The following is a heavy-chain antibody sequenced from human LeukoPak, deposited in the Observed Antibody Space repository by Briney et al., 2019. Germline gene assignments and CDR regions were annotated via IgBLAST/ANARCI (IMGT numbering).Heavy chain of an antibody. Sequence: PGGSLRLSCAASGFTFSSYEMNWVRQAPGKGLEWVSYISSSGSTIYYADSVKGRFTISRDNAKNSLYLQMNSLRAEDTAVYYCASPNNCYDIPRAFDYWGQGTLVTVSS. V-gene: IGHV3-48*03. CDR2: ISSSGSTI. J-gene: IGHJ4*02. CDR3: ASPNNCYDIPRAFDY. CDR1: GFTFSSYE. D-gene: IGHD3-22*01.